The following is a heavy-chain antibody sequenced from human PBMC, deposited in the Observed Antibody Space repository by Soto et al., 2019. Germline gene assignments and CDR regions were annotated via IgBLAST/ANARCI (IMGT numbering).Heavy chain of an antibody. CDR3: ARGSGVGTTYVDY. J-gene: IGHJ4*02. CDR1: GYTFTTYP. V-gene: IGHV1-3*04. CDR2: IKIGDGNT. Sequence: ASVKVSCKASGYTFTTYPMHWVRQAPGQSPEWMGWIKIGDGNTKYSQKFQGRATFTRDTSANTVYMELRSLRSEDSAIYYCARGSGVGTTYVDYWGQGTRVTVSS. D-gene: IGHD1-1*01.